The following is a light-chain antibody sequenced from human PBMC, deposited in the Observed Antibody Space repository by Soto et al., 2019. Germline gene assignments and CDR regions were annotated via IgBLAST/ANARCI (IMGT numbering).Light chain of an antibody. CDR2: AAS. CDR1: RYIASY. V-gene: IGKV1-39*01. CDR3: QQTYNFPYT. Sequence: DIPMTQSPSSLSTSVGDRVTITCRASRYIASYLNWYQQKPGKAPNLLIYAASTLHSGGPSSFSGGEAGTDFTLTISRLQPEDFATYYYQQTYNFPYTFGQGTKLEIK. J-gene: IGKJ2*01.